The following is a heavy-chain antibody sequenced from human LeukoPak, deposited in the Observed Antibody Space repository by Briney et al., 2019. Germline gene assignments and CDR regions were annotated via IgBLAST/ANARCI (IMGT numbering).Heavy chain of an antibody. V-gene: IGHV3-23*01. D-gene: IGHD3-10*01. J-gene: IGHJ4*02. CDR3: AKDAYGSGSYEDY. Sequence: GGSLRLSCAASGFIFSSYGMRWVRHARGKGLECVSTIRSSGGSTYCADSVKGRFTISRDNSKNTLFLQMNSLRAEDTAVYYCAKDAYGSGSYEDYWGQGTLVTVSS. CDR1: GFIFSSYG. CDR2: IRSSGGST.